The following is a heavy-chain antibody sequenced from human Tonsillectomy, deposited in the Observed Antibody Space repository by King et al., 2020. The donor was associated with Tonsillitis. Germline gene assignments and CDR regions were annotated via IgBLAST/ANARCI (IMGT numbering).Heavy chain of an antibody. D-gene: IGHD6-13*01. CDR2: ITAYTGNT. J-gene: IGHJ4*02. CDR3: ARDLVSWHHYFDY. V-gene: IGHV1-18*04. Sequence: VQLVESGAEVKKPGASVKVSCEASGYTFTNYGISWVRQAPGQGLEWMGWITAYTGNTNYVQRFQGRVTMTTDTSTSTAYMELSSLRSDDTAVYYCARDLVSWHHYFDYWGQGTLVTVSS. CDR1: GYTFTNYG.